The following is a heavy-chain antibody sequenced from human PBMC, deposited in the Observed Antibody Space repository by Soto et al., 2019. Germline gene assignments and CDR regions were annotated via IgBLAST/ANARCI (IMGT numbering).Heavy chain of an antibody. CDR3: ARAPSRDSMDV. D-gene: IGHD2-21*01. Sequence: EVQLVESGGGLVKPGGSLRLSCAASGFTFSSYSMNWVRQAPGKGLEWVSAIGTAGDTYYPGSVKGRFTISRENAKNSLYLQMNSLRAGDTAVYYCARAPSRDSMDVWGQGTTVTVSS. CDR2: IGTAGDT. V-gene: IGHV3-13*01. CDR1: GFTFSSYS. J-gene: IGHJ6*02.